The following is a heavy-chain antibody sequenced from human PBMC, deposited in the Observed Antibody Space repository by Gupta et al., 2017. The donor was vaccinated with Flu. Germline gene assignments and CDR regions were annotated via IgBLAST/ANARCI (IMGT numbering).Heavy chain of an antibody. D-gene: IGHD4-11*01. J-gene: IGHJ4*01. CDR1: GCSINRDNYD. V-gene: IGHV4-39*01. CDR3: VIAPDYW. Sequence: QVQLQESGPGLVKPSDTMYLTCTVFGCSINRDNYDWGWIRHSPGKGLEWIGSLYNSGSTYYNPSLKSRVAISVDTSKKQFSLKLRSVTAADMAVYYCVIAPDYWGGQGTLVTVSS. CDR2: LYNSGST.